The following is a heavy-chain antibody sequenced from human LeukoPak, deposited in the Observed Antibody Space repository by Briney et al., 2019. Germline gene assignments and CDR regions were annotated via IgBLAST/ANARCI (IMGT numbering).Heavy chain of an antibody. J-gene: IGHJ3*02. CDR1: GYTFTSYY. D-gene: IGHD3-22*01. Sequence: GASVKVSCKASGYTFTSYYMHWVRQAPGQGLEWMGIISHSGGSTSYAQKFQGRVTMTRDMSTSTVYVELSSLRSEDTAVYYCARDLGYYDSSGYYGGAFDIWGQGTMVTVSS. CDR3: ARDLGYYDSSGYYGGAFDI. V-gene: IGHV1-46*01. CDR2: ISHSGGST.